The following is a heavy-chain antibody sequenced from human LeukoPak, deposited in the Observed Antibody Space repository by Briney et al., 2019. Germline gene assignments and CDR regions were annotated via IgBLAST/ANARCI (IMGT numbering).Heavy chain of an antibody. D-gene: IGHD3-3*01. Sequence: SETLSLTCAVYGGSFSGYYWSWIRQPPGKGLEWIGEINHSGSTNYNPSLKSRVTISVDTSKNQFSLKLSSVTAADTAVYYCARVRFLERSQYYFDYWGQGTLVTVSS. CDR1: GGSFSGYY. J-gene: IGHJ4*02. V-gene: IGHV4-34*01. CDR2: INHSGST. CDR3: ARVRFLERSQYYFDY.